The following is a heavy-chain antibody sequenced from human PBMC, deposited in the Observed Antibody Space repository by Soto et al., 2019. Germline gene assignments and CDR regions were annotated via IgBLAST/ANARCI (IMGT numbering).Heavy chain of an antibody. V-gene: IGHV4-39*02. CDR2: VYYSGTT. Sequence: QMQLQESGPGLVKPSETLSLTCTVSGGSISIRDYYWGWIRQPPGKGLEGMGRVYYSGTTYYNPSLKSRVTISVETSKNQFSLKVSSVTAADTAVYYCARESRYNWFDPWGQGTLVTVSS. CDR3: ARESRYNWFDP. CDR1: GGSISIRDYY. J-gene: IGHJ5*02.